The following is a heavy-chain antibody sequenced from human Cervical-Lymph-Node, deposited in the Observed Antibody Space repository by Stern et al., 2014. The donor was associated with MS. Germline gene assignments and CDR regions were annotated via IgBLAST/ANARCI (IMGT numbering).Heavy chain of an antibody. J-gene: IGHJ5*02. CDR2: MYGGDDK. CDR3: ARNHKEGFDP. D-gene: IGHD1-14*01. CDR1: GFSPSTSGVG. V-gene: IGHV2-5*02. Sequence: QITLKESGPTLVKPTQTLTLTCTFSGFSPSTSGVGVGWIRQPPGKALEWLAMMYGGDDKRHSPSLKSRLTITKDTAKNQVVRTMTNMDPVDTATYYCARNHKEGFDPWGQGTLVTVSS.